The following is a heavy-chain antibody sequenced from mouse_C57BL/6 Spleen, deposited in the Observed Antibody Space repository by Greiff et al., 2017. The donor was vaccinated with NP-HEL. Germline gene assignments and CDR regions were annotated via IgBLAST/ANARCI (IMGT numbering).Heavy chain of an antibody. Sequence: QVQLKQSGAELVKPGASVKRSGKGSGYTVTEYTRNGGKQRAGQGREGRGGGYGGGGRIKYNEKFKDKATLTADKSSSTVYMELSRLTSEDSAVYFCARHEDRLYYYAMDYWGQGTSVTVSS. V-gene: IGHV1-62-2*01. CDR2: GYGGGGRI. CDR3: ARHEDRLYYYAMDY. J-gene: IGHJ4*01. CDR1: GYTVTEYT. D-gene: IGHD6-1*01.